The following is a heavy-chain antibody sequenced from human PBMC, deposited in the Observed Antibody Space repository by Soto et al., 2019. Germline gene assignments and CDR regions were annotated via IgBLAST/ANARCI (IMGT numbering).Heavy chain of an antibody. CDR1: GFTFSSYS. V-gene: IGHV3-21*01. D-gene: IGHD2-15*01. CDR2: ISSSSSYI. J-gene: IGHJ1*01. Sequence: EVQLVESGGGLVKPGGSLRLSCAASGFTFSSYSMNWVRQAPGKGLEWVSSISSSSSYIYYADSVKGRFTISRDNAKNSLSLKMNSMRAEDTAAYYCARDGYCSGGSCSTAGYFQHWGQGTLVTVSS. CDR3: ARDGYCSGGSCSTAGYFQH.